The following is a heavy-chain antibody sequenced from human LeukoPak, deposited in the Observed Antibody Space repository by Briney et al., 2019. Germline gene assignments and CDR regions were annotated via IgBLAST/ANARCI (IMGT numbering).Heavy chain of an antibody. CDR1: GFTVGTYA. D-gene: IGHD3-3*01. J-gene: IGHJ4*02. CDR3: AKDRSYDFWSGYSTPDY. CDR2: IWYDGSNK. V-gene: IGHV3-33*06. Sequence: GGSLRLSCTVSGFTVGTYAMHWVRQAPGKGLEWVAVIWYDGSNKYYADSVKGRFTISRDNSKNTLDLQMNSLRAEDTAVYYCAKDRSYDFWSGYSTPDYWGQGTLVTVSS.